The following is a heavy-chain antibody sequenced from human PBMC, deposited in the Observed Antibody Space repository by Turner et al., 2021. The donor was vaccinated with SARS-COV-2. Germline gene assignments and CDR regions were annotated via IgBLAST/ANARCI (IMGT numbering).Heavy chain of an antibody. V-gene: IGHV3-33*01. J-gene: IGHJ4*02. CDR1: GFTFSCYG. CDR2: IWYDGTNK. D-gene: IGHD4-17*01. CDR3: ARDPFSVTSGYGDYFY. Sequence: QVQLVESGGGVVHPGRSLRILSAASGFTFSCYGRHWVRQAPGKGLEWVAIIWYDGTNKYYADSVKGRFTISRDNSKNTLYLQMNSLRAEDTAVYYCARDPFSVTSGYGDYFYWGQGTLVTVSS.